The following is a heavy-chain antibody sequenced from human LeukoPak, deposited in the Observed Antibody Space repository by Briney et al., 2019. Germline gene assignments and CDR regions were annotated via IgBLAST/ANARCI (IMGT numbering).Heavy chain of an antibody. CDR2: INAGNGNT. CDR3: ARDRILTAYFDY. Sequence: MGWINAGNGNTKYSQKFQGRVTITRDTSASTAYMELSSLRSEDTAVYYCARDRILTAYFDYWGQGTLVTVSS. D-gene: IGHD3-9*01. J-gene: IGHJ4*02. V-gene: IGHV1-3*01.